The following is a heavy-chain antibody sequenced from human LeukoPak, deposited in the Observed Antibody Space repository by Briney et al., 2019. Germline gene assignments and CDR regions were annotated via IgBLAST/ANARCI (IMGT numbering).Heavy chain of an antibody. J-gene: IGHJ3*02. CDR3: ARYPQHYGFDI. Sequence: GASVKVSCKASGYTSTSPDINWVRQATGRGLEWLGWMNPRDNTGYAQKFQGRVTLTRDKSINTAYMELSSLRSEDTAVYYCARYPQHYGFDIWGQGTMVTVSA. CDR2: MNPRDNT. CDR1: GYTSTSPD. D-gene: IGHD3-3*02. V-gene: IGHV1-8*01.